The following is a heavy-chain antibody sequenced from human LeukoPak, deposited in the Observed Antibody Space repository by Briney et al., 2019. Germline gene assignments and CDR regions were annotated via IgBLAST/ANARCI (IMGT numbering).Heavy chain of an antibody. CDR1: GFTFRSNC. V-gene: IGHV3-33*06. CDR3: AKSKGSGYDWDY. J-gene: IGHJ4*02. Sequence: PGGSLGLYCAASGFTFRSNCMHWDRQALGKGLEWVAVIWYDGSNKYYAESVKGRFTISRDNSKNTLYLQMNRLRAEETAVYYYAKSKGSGYDWDYWGQGTLVTVSS. CDR2: IWYDGSNK. D-gene: IGHD5-12*01.